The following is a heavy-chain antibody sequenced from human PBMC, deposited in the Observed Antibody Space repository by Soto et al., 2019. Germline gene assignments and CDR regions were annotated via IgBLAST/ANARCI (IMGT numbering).Heavy chain of an antibody. CDR1: GFTFDDYA. V-gene: IGHV3-9*01. D-gene: IGHD4-17*01. J-gene: IGHJ3*02. CDR2: ISWNSGSI. Sequence: DVQLVESGGGLVQPGRSLRLSCAASGFTFDDYAMHWVRQAPGKGLEWVSGISWNSGSIGYADSVKGRFTISRDNAKNSLYLQMNSLRAEDTALYYCAKTYGDHPLVAFDIWGQGTMVTVSS. CDR3: AKTYGDHPLVAFDI.